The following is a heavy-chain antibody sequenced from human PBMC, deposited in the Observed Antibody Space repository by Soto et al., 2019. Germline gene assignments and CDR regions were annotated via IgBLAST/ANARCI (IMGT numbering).Heavy chain of an antibody. D-gene: IGHD3-10*01. CDR2: ITSSSDSI. V-gene: IGHV3-48*02. J-gene: IGHJ4*02. CDR3: AGLGDGSA. Sequence: EVQLVESGGDLVQPGGSLTLSCAASGFTFSSYSMNWVRQAPGKGLEWVSYITSSSDSIFYADSVKGRFTISRDNAKNPLYLQMNSLRDEDTAMYYCAGLGDGSAWGQGTLVTVSS. CDR1: GFTFSSYS.